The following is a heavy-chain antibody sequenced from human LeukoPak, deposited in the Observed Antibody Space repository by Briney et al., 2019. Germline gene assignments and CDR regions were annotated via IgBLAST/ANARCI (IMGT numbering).Heavy chain of an antibody. CDR3: ARGQWELLFDY. V-gene: IGHV4-30-2*01. CDR1: GGSISSGGYS. D-gene: IGHD1-26*01. CDR2: IYHSGST. J-gene: IGHJ4*02. Sequence: SETLSLTCAVSGGSISSGGYSWSWIRQPPGKGLEWIGYIYHSGSTYYNPSLKSRVTISVDTSKNQFSLKLSSVTAADTAVYYCARGQWELLFDYWGQGTLVTVSS.